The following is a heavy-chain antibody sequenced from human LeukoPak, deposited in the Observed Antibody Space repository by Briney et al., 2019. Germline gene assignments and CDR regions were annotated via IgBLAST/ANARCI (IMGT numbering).Heavy chain of an antibody. CDR1: GGSTSSYS. CDR3: ARGIANGWFDP. Sequence: SETLSLTCTVSGGSTSSYSWSWIRQPAGKGLEWIGRIYTSGSSDSNPSLKSRVTMSVDTSKNQFSLKLSSVTAADAAVYFCARGIANGWFDPWGQGALVTVSS. CDR2: IYTSGSS. V-gene: IGHV4-4*07. J-gene: IGHJ5*02.